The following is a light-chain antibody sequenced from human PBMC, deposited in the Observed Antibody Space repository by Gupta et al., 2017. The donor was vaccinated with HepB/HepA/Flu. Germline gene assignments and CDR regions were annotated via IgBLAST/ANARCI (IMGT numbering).Light chain of an antibody. CDR1: TSDVGGYNY. Sequence: QSALTQPHSASGSPGHSVTTSCTETTSDVGGYNYVSWYQHHPGKDPILMIFEVYHRPSGVPERFSGSKSGNTASMTVSELQAEDEADYYCSSYAGSDNLVFGGGTKLTVL. J-gene: IGLJ2*01. CDR2: EVY. V-gene: IGLV2-8*01. CDR3: SSYAGSDNLV.